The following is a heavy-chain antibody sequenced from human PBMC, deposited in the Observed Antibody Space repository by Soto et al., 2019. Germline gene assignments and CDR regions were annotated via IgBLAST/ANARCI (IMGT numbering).Heavy chain of an antibody. CDR2: ISYDGSNK. D-gene: IGHD2-15*01. V-gene: IGHV3-30-3*01. Sequence: QVQLVESGGGVVQPGRSLRLSCAASGFTFSSYAMHWVRQAPGKGLEWVAVISYDGSNKYYADSVKGRFTISRDNSKHMLNLQMNSLRAEDTAVYYCARAGCDGGSCYSLVGLRYGMDVWGQGTTVTVSS. CDR3: ARAGCDGGSCYSLVGLRYGMDV. CDR1: GFTFSSYA. J-gene: IGHJ6*02.